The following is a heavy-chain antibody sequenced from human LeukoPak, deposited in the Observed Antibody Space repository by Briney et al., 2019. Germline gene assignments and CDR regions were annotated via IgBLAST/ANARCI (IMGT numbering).Heavy chain of an antibody. CDR1: GFTFSRYW. D-gene: IGHD3-10*01. CDR2: ISPDGSRT. J-gene: IGHJ5*02. CDR3: ARVALGSYNWFDP. Sequence: GGSLRLSCAASGFTFSRYWMHWVRQAPGKGLVWVSRISPDGSRTTYADSVKGRFTISRDNAKNTVYLQMNSLRAEDTAVYYCARVALGSYNWFDPWGQGTLVTVSS. V-gene: IGHV3-74*01.